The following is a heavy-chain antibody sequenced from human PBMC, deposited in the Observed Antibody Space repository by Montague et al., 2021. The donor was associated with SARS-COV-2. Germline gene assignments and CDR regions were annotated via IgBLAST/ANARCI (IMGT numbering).Heavy chain of an antibody. V-gene: IGHV4-59*02. CDR1: GDSVNRNY. D-gene: IGHD3-3*01. CDR3: SRDPWRITIFGVVTRYGMDV. Sequence: SETLSLTCSVSGDSVNRNYWSWVRQPPGKGLEWLGYIFYSGSTYNPSLTSRVTMSLDTSKNHFSLNLISVTAADTAVYYCSRDPWRITIFGVVTRYGMDVWGQGTTVNVSS. J-gene: IGHJ6*02. CDR2: IFYSGST.